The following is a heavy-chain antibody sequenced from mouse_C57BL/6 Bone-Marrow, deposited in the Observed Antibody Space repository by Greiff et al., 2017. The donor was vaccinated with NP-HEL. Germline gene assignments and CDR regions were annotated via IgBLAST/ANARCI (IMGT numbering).Heavy chain of an antibody. J-gene: IGHJ3*01. CDR2: IDPSESYT. CDR3: ARKAYYGRSYEFAY. Sequence: QVHVKQPGAELVKPGASVKLSCKASGYTFTTYWMQWVKQRPGQGLEWIGEIDPSESYTNYNQKFKGKATLTVDTSSSTANMQLSSLTSEDSAVYYCARKAYYGRSYEFAYWGQGTLVTVSA. V-gene: IGHV1-50*01. D-gene: IGHD1-1*01. CDR1: GYTFTTYW.